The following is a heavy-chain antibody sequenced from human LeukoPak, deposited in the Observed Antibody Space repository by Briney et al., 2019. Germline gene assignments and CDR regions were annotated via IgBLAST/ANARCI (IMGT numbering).Heavy chain of an antibody. J-gene: IGHJ5*02. V-gene: IGHV3-23*01. Sequence: AGGSLRLSCAASGFTFSSYSMSWVRQAPGKGLEWVSAISGSGDSTYYADSVKGRFTISRDNSKNTLYLQMSSLRAEDTALYYCARGAQNVAAADNWFDPWGQGTLVTVSS. CDR2: ISGSGDST. CDR3: ARGAQNVAAADNWFDP. CDR1: GFTFSSYS. D-gene: IGHD6-13*01.